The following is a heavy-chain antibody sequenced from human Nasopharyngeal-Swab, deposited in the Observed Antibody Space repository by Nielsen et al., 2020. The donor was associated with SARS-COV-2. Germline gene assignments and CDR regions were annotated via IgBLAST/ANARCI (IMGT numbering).Heavy chain of an antibody. J-gene: IGHJ6*03. CDR3: ARAALYCNSTSCSPDYYYYMDV. CDR2: INAGNANT. D-gene: IGHD2/OR15-2a*01. V-gene: IGHV1-3*01. Sequence: WVRQAPGQRLEWMGWINAGNANTNYSQKFQGRVAISRDTSANTAYMELSSLRSEDTAAYYCARAALYCNSTSCSPDYYYYMDVWGKGTTVTVSS.